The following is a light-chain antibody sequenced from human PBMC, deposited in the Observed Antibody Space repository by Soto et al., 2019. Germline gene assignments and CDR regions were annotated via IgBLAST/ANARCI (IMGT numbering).Light chain of an antibody. CDR1: QSVLYSSNNKNY. V-gene: IGKV4-1*01. J-gene: IGKJ3*01. CDR2: WAS. CDR3: QQYHSTPIT. Sequence: DIVMTQSPDSLAVSLGERATINCKSSQSVLYSSNNKNYLAWYQQKPGQPPKLLIYWASTRESGVPDRVSGSGSGTDFTLTISSLQAEDVAVYYCQQYHSTPITFGPGTKVDIK.